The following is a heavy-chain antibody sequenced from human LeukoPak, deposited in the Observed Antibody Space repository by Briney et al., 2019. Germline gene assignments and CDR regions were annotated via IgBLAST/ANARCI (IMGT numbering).Heavy chain of an antibody. CDR2: IYYSGST. D-gene: IGHD2-15*01. CDR1: GGSISSYY. V-gene: IGHV4-59*01. CDR3: ARERADIGWFDP. J-gene: IGHJ5*02. Sequence: SETLSLTCTVSGGSISSYYWSWIRQPPGKGLEWIGYIYYSGSTNYNPSLKSRVTISVDTSKNQFSLKLSSVTAADTAVYYCARERADIGWFDPWGQGTLVTVSS.